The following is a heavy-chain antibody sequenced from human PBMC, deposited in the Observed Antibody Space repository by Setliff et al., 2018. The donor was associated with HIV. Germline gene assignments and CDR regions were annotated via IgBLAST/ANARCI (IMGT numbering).Heavy chain of an antibody. CDR3: ASGQWLEHAFDI. J-gene: IGHJ3*02. Sequence: KPSETLSLTCTVSGGSIGIRSYFWGWIRQPPGKGLEWIGSVYSSGSTYYNPSLKSRVTVSVDTSKDQFSLRLSSVTVADTAVYYCASGQWLEHAFDIWGQGTVVTLSS. CDR2: VYSSGST. CDR1: GGSIGIRSYF. V-gene: IGHV4-39*01. D-gene: IGHD6-19*01.